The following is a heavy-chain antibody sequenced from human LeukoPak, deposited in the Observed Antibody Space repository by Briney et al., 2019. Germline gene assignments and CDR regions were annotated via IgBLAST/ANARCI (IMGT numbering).Heavy chain of an antibody. CDR1: GFTFSNYV. Sequence: PGGSLRLSCAASGFTFSNYVMNWVRQAPGKGLEWVSTIDANAVGTYYADSVKGRLTISRGNSKNTLYLQMSSLRAEDTAVYYCAKRVQYDDSHYCIFDYWGQGTLVTVSS. V-gene: IGHV3-23*01. D-gene: IGHD3-22*01. CDR3: AKRVQYDDSHYCIFDY. J-gene: IGHJ4*02. CDR2: IDANAVGT.